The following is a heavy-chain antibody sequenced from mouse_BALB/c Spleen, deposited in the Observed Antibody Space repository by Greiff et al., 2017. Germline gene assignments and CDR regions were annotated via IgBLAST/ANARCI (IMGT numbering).Heavy chain of an antibody. Sequence: DVMLVESGGGLVQPGGSRKLSCAASGFTFSSYAMSWVRQSPEKRLEWVAEISSGGSYTYYPDTVTGRFTISRDNAKNTLYLEMSSLRSEDTAMYYCARDGDYDYAMDYWGQGTSVTVSS. CDR2: ISSGGSYT. D-gene: IGHD2-13*01. V-gene: IGHV5-9-4*01. CDR3: ARDGDYDYAMDY. J-gene: IGHJ4*01. CDR1: GFTFSSYA.